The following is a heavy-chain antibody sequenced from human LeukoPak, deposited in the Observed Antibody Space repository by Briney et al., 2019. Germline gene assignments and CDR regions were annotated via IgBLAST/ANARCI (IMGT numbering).Heavy chain of an antibody. CDR2: ISGSGGST. CDR3: ARVKKYSSGWLNAFDI. CDR1: GFTFSSYS. J-gene: IGHJ3*02. D-gene: IGHD6-19*01. V-gene: IGHV3-21*04. Sequence: PGGSLRLSCAASGFTFSSYSMNWVRQAPGKGLEWVSAISGSGGSTYYADSVKGRFTISRDNAKNSLYLQMNSLRAEDTALYYCARVKKYSSGWLNAFDIWGQGTMVTVSS.